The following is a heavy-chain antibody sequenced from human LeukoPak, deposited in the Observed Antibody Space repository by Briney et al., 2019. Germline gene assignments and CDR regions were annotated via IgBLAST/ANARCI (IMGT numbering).Heavy chain of an antibody. J-gene: IGHJ4*02. V-gene: IGHV3-15*01. CDR2: IKSKTDGGTT. CDR1: GFTFSSYS. D-gene: IGHD3-22*01. Sequence: GGSLRLSCAASGFTFSSYSMNWVRQAPGKGLEWVGRIKSKTDGGTTDYAAPVKGRFTISRDDSKNTLYLQMNSLKTEDTAVYYCTTDAVYYYDSSGNFDYWGQGTLVTVSS. CDR3: TTDAVYYYDSSGNFDY.